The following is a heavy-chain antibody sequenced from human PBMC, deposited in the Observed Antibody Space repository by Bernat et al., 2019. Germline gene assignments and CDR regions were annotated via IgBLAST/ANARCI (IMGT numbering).Heavy chain of an antibody. CDR1: GFTFSSYG. CDR3: ARGGGSYSKSLPFDF. D-gene: IGHD1-26*01. Sequence: QVQLVESGGGVVQPGGSLRLSCAASGFTFSSYGMHWVRQAPGKGLEWVAVIRYDGSDEYYVDSVKGRFTISRDTSKNTLYLQMNSLRAEDTAVYYCARGGGSYSKSLPFDFWGQGTVVSVSS. CDR2: IRYDGSDE. V-gene: IGHV3-30*02. J-gene: IGHJ3*01.